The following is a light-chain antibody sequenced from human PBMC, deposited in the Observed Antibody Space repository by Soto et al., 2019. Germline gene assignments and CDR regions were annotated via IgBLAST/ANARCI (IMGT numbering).Light chain of an antibody. CDR3: QQRTNWPLT. J-gene: IGKJ4*01. CDR2: DAS. CDR1: QSVSSY. V-gene: IGKV3-11*01. Sequence: EILLTQSPATLSLSPGERSTLSCRASQSVSSYLVWYQQKPGQAPRLLIYDASNRATGIPARFSGSGSGTDFTLTISSLEPEDFAVYHCQQRTNWPLTFGGGTKVDIK.